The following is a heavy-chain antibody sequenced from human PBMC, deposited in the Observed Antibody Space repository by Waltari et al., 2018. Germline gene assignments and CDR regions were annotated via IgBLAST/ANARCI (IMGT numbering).Heavy chain of an antibody. Sequence: EVQLLESGGGLVQPGGSLRLSCAASGFTFSSYAMSWVRQAPGKGLEWVAASGGSGGGTYYAGSVKGRFTISRDNSKNTLYLQMNSLRAEDTAVYYCAKDSYSGYEGDWGQGTLVTVSS. CDR2: SGGSGGGT. V-gene: IGHV3-23*01. J-gene: IGHJ4*02. CDR3: AKDSYSGYEGD. D-gene: IGHD5-12*01. CDR1: GFTFSSYA.